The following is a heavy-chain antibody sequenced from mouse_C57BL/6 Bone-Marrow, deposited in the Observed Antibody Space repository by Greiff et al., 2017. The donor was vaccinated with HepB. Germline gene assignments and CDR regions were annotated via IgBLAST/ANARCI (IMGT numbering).Heavy chain of an antibody. Sequence: EVQLQQSGPGLVKPSQSLSLTCSVTGYSITSGYYWNWIRQFPGNKLEWMGYISYDGSNNYNPSLKNRISITRDTSKNQFFLKLNSVTTEDTATYYCARGSGPYYAMDYWGQGTSVTVSS. CDR3: ARGSGPYYAMDY. CDR1: GYSITSGYY. D-gene: IGHD3-2*02. CDR2: ISYDGSN. J-gene: IGHJ4*01. V-gene: IGHV3-6*01.